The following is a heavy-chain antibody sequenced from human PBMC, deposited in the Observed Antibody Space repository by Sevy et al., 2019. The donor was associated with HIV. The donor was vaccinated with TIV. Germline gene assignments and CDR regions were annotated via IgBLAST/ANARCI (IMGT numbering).Heavy chain of an antibody. D-gene: IGHD1-26*01. V-gene: IGHV3-21*01. CDR2: ISSSSSYI. CDR1: GFTYSSHS. CDR3: AREGATKGGWFDP. J-gene: IGHJ5*02. Sequence: GGSLRLSCAASGFTYSSHSMNWVRQAPGKGLEWVSSISSSSSYIYYADSVKGRFTISRDNAKNSLYLQMNSLRAEDTAVYYCAREGATKGGWFDPWGQGTLVTVSS.